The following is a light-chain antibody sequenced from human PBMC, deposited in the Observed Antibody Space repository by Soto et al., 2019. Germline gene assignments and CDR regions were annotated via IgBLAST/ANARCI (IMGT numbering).Light chain of an antibody. J-gene: IGLJ1*01. CDR3: QSYDSSLRGYV. Sequence: QSVLTQPPSVSGAPGQRVTISCTGSSSNIGAGYDVHWYQQLPGTAPKLLIYGNSNRPSGVPDRVSVSKSGTSASLAITGLQAEDEADYYCQSYDSSLRGYVFGTGTKRTVL. CDR1: SSNIGAGYD. V-gene: IGLV1-40*01. CDR2: GNS.